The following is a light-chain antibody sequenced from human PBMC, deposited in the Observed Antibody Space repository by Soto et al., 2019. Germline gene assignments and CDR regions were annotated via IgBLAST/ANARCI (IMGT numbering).Light chain of an antibody. V-gene: IGLV2-23*02. CDR2: EVS. CDR1: SSDVGKYNF. J-gene: IGLJ2*01. Sequence: QSALTQPASVSGSPGQSITISCTGTSSDVGKYNFVSWYQQHPGKAPKLIISEVSKRPSGLSNRFSGSKSGNTASLTISGLQAEDKADYYCCSYADSSTFVVFGGGTKLTVL. CDR3: CSYADSSTFVV.